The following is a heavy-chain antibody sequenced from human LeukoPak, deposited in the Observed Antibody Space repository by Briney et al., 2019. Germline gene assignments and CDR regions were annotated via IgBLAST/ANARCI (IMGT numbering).Heavy chain of an antibody. CDR3: ARRSLNYYDSSGYYFDY. J-gene: IGHJ4*02. CDR1: GYSFTNYW. Sequence: GESLKISCKGSGYSFTNYWIGWVRQMPGKGLEWMGVIYPGDSDTRYSPSFQGRINISADTSIDTAYLQWSSLKALDTAMYYCARRSLNYYDSSGYYFDYWGRGTLVTVSS. V-gene: IGHV5-51*01. D-gene: IGHD3-22*01. CDR2: IYPGDSDT.